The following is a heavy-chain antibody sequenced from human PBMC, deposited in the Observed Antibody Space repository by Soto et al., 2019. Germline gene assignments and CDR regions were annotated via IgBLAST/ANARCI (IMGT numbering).Heavy chain of an antibody. CDR3: TRVLSEYSDYNPRPSHMDD. V-gene: IGHV3-30*03. CDR2: ISYDGSNK. J-gene: IGHJ6*02. D-gene: IGHD5-12*01. CDR1: GFTFSSYG. Sequence: QVQLVESGGGVVQPGRSLRLSCKNSGFTFSSYGMYWVRQAPGKGLEWVAVISYDGSNKYYADSVKGRFTISRDTSKNTLYLQMIGLRVEDTAMYYCTRVLSEYSDYNPRPSHMDDWGQGTTVTVAS.